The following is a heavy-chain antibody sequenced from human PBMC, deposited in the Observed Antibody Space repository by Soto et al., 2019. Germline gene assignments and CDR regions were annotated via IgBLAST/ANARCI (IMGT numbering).Heavy chain of an antibody. D-gene: IGHD7-27*01. CDR2: INAGYGNT. J-gene: IGHJ4*02. CDR3: ARDTGDGTFDF. Sequence: ASVKASCKASGYTFSSYAMHWVRQAPGQRLEWMGWINAGYGNTKSSQKFQDRVTIPRDTSASTAYMELTSLRSEDTAVYYCARDTGDGTFDFWGQGTLVTVSS. V-gene: IGHV1-3*01. CDR1: GYTFSSYA.